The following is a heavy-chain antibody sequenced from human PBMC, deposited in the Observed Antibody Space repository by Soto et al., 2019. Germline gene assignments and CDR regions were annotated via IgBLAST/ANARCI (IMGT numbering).Heavy chain of an antibody. CDR1: GFSLSTSGVG. J-gene: IGHJ4*02. D-gene: IGHD3-3*01. V-gene: IGHV2-5*02. CDR2: IYWDDDK. CDR3: ARGGWNTNYTPYIDT. Sequence: SGPTLVNPTQTLTLNCTFSGFSLSTSGVGVGWIRQPPGKALEWLALIYWDDDKRYSPSLKSRLTITKDTSKNQVVLTLTKLDTVDTATYYCARGGWNTNYTPYIDTWCQGTL.